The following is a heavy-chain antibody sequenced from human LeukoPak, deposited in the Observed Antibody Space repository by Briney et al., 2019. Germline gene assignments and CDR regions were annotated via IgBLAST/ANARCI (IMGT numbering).Heavy chain of an antibody. D-gene: IGHD3-10*01. V-gene: IGHV3-30*18. Sequence: GGSLRLSCAASGFTFSSYGIHWVRQAPGKGLEWVAVIGNDGAAKHYADSVRGRFTIPRDNSDNTLHLQMNSLTAEDTAVYYCAKEEAWGVNAFDYWGQGTLVTVSS. J-gene: IGHJ4*02. CDR3: AKEEAWGVNAFDY. CDR2: IGNDGAAK. CDR1: GFTFSSYG.